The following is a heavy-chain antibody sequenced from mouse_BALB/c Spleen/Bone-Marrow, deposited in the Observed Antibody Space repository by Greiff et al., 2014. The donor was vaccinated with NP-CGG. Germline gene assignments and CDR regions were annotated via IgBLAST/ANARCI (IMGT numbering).Heavy chain of an antibody. J-gene: IGHJ3*01. V-gene: IGHV1S41*01. CDR2: IPPGSGTT. Sequence: DLVKPGASVKLSCKASGYTFTSYWINWIKQRPGQGLEWIGRIPPGSGTTYYNEMFKGKATLTVDTSSTTAYIQLSSLSSEDSAVDFCARGSYYYGSSSPWFAYWGQGTLVTVSA. D-gene: IGHD1-1*01. CDR3: ARGSYYYGSSSPWFAY. CDR1: GYTFTSYW.